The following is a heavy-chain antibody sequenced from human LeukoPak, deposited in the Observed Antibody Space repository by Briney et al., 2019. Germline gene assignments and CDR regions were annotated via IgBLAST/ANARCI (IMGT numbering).Heavy chain of an antibody. CDR3: AELGITMIGGV. Sequence: GGSLRLSCTASGFPYSIYEMNGLRESPGKGLEGVSYISSSGSTIYYADSVKGRFTISRDNAKNSLYLQMNSLGAEDTAVYYCAELGITMIGGVWGKGTTVTISS. CDR1: GFPYSIYE. V-gene: IGHV3-48*03. J-gene: IGHJ6*04. CDR2: ISSSGSTI. D-gene: IGHD3-10*02.